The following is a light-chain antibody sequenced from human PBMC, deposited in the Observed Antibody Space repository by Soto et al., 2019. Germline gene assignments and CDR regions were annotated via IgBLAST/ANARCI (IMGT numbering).Light chain of an antibody. CDR3: QHYNSYPWT. J-gene: IGKJ1*01. Sequence: IQMTQSPSTLSACVGDRVTLTCRASQSISSWLAWYQQKPGKAPKLLIYHAYSLESGVPSRFSGSESGTEFTLTINSLQPDDFAPYYCQHYNSYPWTFGQGTKV. V-gene: IGKV1-5*01. CDR1: QSISSW. CDR2: HAY.